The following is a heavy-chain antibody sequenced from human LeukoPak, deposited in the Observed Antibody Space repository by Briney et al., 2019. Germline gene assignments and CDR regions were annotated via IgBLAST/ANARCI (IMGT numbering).Heavy chain of an antibody. D-gene: IGHD3-16*01. Sequence: SETLSLTCTVSGGSITTSGHYWGWIRQPPGKGLEWIGSIDYRERTTYNPSLKSRVTISADTSRNQFSLKLSSVTATDTAVYYCANYVSGTMRDYWGQGALVTVSS. CDR2: IDYRERT. CDR1: GGSITTSGHY. V-gene: IGHV4-39*01. CDR3: ANYVSGTMRDY. J-gene: IGHJ4*02.